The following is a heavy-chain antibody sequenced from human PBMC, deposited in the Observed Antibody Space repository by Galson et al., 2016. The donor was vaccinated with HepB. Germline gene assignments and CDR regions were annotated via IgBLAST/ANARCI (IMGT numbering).Heavy chain of an antibody. CDR3: ARVSLIRGPDP. V-gene: IGHV4-31*03. D-gene: IGHD3-10*01. J-gene: IGHJ5*02. CDR1: GDPITSGDYS. CDR2: TSDTGIT. Sequence: TLSLTCIVSGDPITSGDYSWTWIRQHPGKGLEWIGYTSDTGITDYNPSLKSRLTISVDTSKNQFSLNLRSVTAADTAFYYCARVSLIRGPDPWGQGALVTVSS.